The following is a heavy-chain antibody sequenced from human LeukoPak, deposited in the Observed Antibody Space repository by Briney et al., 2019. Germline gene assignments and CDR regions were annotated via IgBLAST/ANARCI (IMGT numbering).Heavy chain of an antibody. CDR3: VLDPGAP. CDR1: ASTFSRSY. V-gene: IGHV3-7*01. J-gene: IGHJ5*02. CDR2: MRLAGSVT. Sequence: GGSLRLSCAASASTFSRSYMGWVRQAPGKGLEWVALMRLAGSVTYYVESVKGRFTISRDKTKNLLYLHMNNLRAEDTAVYYCVLDPGAPWGQGTLVTVSS.